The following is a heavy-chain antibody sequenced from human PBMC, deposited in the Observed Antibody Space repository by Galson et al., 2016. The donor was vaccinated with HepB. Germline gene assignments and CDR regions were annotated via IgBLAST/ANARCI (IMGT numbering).Heavy chain of an antibody. CDR2: ISSDGSDK. D-gene: IGHD2-2*01. CDR3: AKDRSSSWTHDH. CDR1: GFSFNNYG. J-gene: IGHJ4*02. V-gene: IGHV3-30*18. Sequence: SLRLSCAASGFSFNNYGMHWVRQAPGKGLEWVAVISSDGSDKVYADSVKGRFTISRDNSKNTLFLQMSSLGAEDTAVYYCAKDRSSSWTHDHWGQGTLVTVSS.